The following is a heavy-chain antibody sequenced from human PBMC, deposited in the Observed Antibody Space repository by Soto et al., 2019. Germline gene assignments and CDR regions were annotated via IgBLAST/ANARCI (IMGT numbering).Heavy chain of an antibody. CDR3: SAGTGWTDFDY. CDR1: GFTFTSAW. D-gene: IGHD1-1*01. J-gene: IGHJ4*02. CDR2: CKSKADGGTT. Sequence: EVQLVESGGGLVKPGESLRLSCVASGFTFTSAWMSWVRQAPGKGLEWVGRCKSKADGGTTDYAAPVKGRITMSRDDSSKTLYRQMNSLKTEDTGVYYCSAGTGWTDFDYWGQGTLVTVSS. V-gene: IGHV3-15*05.